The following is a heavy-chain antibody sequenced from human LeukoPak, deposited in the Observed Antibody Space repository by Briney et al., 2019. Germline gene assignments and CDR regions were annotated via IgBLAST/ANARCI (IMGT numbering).Heavy chain of an antibody. CDR3: ARAVEMATIIDY. Sequence: SETLSLTCTVSGGSISSYYWSWIRQPPGKGLEWIGYIYYSGSTNYNPSLKSRVTISVDTSKNQFSLRLSSVTAADTAVYYCARAVEMATIIDYWGQGTLVTVSS. CDR1: GGSISSYY. J-gene: IGHJ4*02. V-gene: IGHV4-59*01. CDR2: IYYSGST. D-gene: IGHD5-24*01.